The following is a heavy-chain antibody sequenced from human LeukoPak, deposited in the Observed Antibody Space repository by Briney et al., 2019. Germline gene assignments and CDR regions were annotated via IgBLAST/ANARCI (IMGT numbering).Heavy chain of an antibody. Sequence: PGGSLRLSCAASGFTVSSNYMSWVRQASGKGLEWVSVIYSGGSTYYADSVKGRFTISRDNSKNTLYLQMNSLRAEDTAVYYCARDFRERYFDLWGRGTLVTVSS. CDR1: GFTVSSNY. V-gene: IGHV3-53*01. D-gene: IGHD3-10*01. J-gene: IGHJ2*01. CDR2: IYSGGST. CDR3: ARDFRERYFDL.